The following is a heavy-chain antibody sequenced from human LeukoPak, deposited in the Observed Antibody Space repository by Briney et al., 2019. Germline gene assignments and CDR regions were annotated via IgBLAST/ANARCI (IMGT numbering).Heavy chain of an antibody. J-gene: IGHJ3*01. V-gene: IGHV3-23*01. CDR2: ITATGGST. D-gene: IGHD6-19*01. CDR1: GFTFSSYA. CDR3: AKVRDTRDWYKDGFDV. Sequence: PGGSLRLSCAASGFTFSSYAVSWVRQAPGKGLEWVSAITATGGSTYYAASVKGRFTVSRDNSKNTLYLQMSSLRAEDTAMYYCAKVRDTRDWYKDGFDVWGQGKRVTVSS.